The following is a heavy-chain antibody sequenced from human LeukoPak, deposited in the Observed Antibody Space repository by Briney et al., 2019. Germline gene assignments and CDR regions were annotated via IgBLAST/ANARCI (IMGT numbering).Heavy chain of an antibody. Sequence: PGGSLRLSCAASGFTFSSYGMNWVRQAPGKGLEWVSYISSSGSTIYYADSVKGRFTISRDNAKNSLYLQMNSLRAEDTAVYYCARDRSQYQLLWDLNWFDPWGQGTLVTVSS. CDR3: ARDRSQYQLLWDLNWFDP. CDR2: ISSSGSTI. V-gene: IGHV3-48*04. CDR1: GFTFSSYG. D-gene: IGHD2-2*01. J-gene: IGHJ5*02.